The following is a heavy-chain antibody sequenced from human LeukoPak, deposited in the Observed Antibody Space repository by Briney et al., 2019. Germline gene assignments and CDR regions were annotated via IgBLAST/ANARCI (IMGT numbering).Heavy chain of an antibody. CDR3: TTDHNH. Sequence: GGSLWLSCAASGFTFSNAWMSWVRQAPGKGLEWVGCIKSKTDGGTTEYAAPVKGRFTISRDHSKNTLYLQMNSLKTEDTAVYFCTTDHNHSGPGTLVTVSS. V-gene: IGHV3-15*01. CDR2: IKSKTDGGTT. CDR1: GFTFSNAW. J-gene: IGHJ1*01. D-gene: IGHD1-14*01.